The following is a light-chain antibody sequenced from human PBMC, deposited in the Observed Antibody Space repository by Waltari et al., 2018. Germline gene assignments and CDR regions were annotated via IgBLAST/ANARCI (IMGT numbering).Light chain of an antibody. J-gene: IGKJ4*01. CDR3: QQYDKWPLT. CDR1: QNVFYS. V-gene: IGKV3D-15*01. CDR2: DTS. Sequence: EIVMTQSPASLSVSPGEPATLSCRASQNVFYSIAWYQQKPGQSPRLLIFDTSARATGVPVKFSGSGSGTQFALTISSLQSEDIAVYYCQQYDKWPLTFGGGTKVE.